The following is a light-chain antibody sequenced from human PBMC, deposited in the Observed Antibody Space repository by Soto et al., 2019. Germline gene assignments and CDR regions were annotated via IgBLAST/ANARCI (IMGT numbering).Light chain of an antibody. Sequence: EIVMTQSPATLSVSPGERATLSCRASQSVSSNLAWYQQKPGQAPRLLICGASTRATGIPARFSVSGSGTEFTLTISCLHSEDFAVYYCQQYNNWPQTFGQGTKVEIK. CDR3: QQYNNWPQT. CDR1: QSVSSN. CDR2: GAS. J-gene: IGKJ1*01. V-gene: IGKV3-15*01.